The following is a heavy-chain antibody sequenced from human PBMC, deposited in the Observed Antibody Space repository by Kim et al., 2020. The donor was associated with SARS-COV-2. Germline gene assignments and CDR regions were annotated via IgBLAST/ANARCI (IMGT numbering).Heavy chain of an antibody. V-gene: IGHV1-18*01. Sequence: ASVKVSCKASGYMFNAYYVNWVRQAPGQGLEWMGLVSSYNGDTTYAQNFQARVSMTSDASTRTVYMELRNLRSDDTAVYYCARGDTYNSNWDFENWGQGT. D-gene: IGHD6-13*01. J-gene: IGHJ4*02. CDR1: GYMFNAYY. CDR2: VSSYNGDT. CDR3: ARGDTYNSNWDFEN.